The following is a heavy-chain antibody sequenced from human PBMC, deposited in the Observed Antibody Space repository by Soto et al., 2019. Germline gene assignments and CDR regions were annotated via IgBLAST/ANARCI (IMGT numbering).Heavy chain of an antibody. D-gene: IGHD6-13*01. CDR2: IYWDDDK. V-gene: IGHV2-5*02. CDR1: GFSLSTSGVG. J-gene: IGHJ5*02. CDR3: AYRQEYRGSWDSGWFDP. Sequence: HITLKESGPTLVEPTQTLTLTCAFSGFSLSTSGVGVGWIRQPPGKALEWLAFIYWDDDKRYSPSLRTRLTIIKDTSINQVVLIMTNIDPVDTATYYCAYRQEYRGSWDSGWFDPWGQGTLATVSS.